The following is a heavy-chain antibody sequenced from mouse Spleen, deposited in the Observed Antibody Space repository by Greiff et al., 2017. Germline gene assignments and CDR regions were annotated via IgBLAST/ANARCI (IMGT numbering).Heavy chain of an antibody. CDR2: INPYNGGT. CDR3: ARGLGNYFDY. Sequence: VQLQQSGPVLVKPGASVKMSCKASGYTFTDYYMNWVKQSHGKSLEWIGVINPYNGGTSYNQKFKGKATLTVDKSSSTAYMELNSLTSEDSAVYYCARGLGNYFDYWGQGTTLTVSS. V-gene: IGHV1-19*01. J-gene: IGHJ2*01. CDR1: GYTFTDYY. D-gene: IGHD1-1*02.